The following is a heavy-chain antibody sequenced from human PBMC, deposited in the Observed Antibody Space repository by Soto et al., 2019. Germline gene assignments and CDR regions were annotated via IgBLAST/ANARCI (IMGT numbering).Heavy chain of an antibody. Sequence: QVQLQESGPGLVEPSQTLSLNCSVSGGSISGVGYYWSWIRQHPGKGLEWIGYIHYSGTTYYNPSRKSRLTISVDTSKTQCSLKLTSVNAADTAVYYCARGWTAAAGWANWFDLWGQGTLVTVSS. J-gene: IGHJ5*02. D-gene: IGHD6-13*01. CDR1: GGSISGVGYY. CDR2: IHYSGTT. V-gene: IGHV4-31*03. CDR3: ARGWTAAAGWANWFDL.